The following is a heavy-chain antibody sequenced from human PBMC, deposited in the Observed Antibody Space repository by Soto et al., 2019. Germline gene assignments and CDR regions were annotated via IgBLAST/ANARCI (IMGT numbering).Heavy chain of an antibody. CDR3: ARQISYICDF. J-gene: IGHJ4*02. D-gene: IGHD1-26*01. Sequence: GESLKISCNGAGYRLDCAWIGWVRQMPGKGLEWMGIIKPGGSDLRYSPSFRGQVTISADAVVNTAFLQWNSLKASDTAMYYCARQISYICDFWGQGTLVTVSS. CDR2: IKPGGSDL. CDR1: GYRLDCAW. V-gene: IGHV5-51*01.